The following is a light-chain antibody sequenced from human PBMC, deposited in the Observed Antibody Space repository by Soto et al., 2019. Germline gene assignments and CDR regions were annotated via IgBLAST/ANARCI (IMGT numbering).Light chain of an antibody. CDR1: SSNIGAGYA. CDR2: TNT. Sequence: QSVLTQPPSVSGAPGQRVTISCTGNSSNIGAGYAVHWYQLLSGAAPKLLIYTNTNRLSGVPDRFSGSRSGPSASLAITGLQAEDEGEYSCQSYDASLNWVFGGGTKLTVL. V-gene: IGLV1-40*01. CDR3: QSYDASLNWV. J-gene: IGLJ3*02.